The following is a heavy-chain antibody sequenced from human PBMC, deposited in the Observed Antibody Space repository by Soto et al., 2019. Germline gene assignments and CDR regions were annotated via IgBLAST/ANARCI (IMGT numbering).Heavy chain of an antibody. V-gene: IGHV4-30-2*01. D-gene: IGHD3-3*01. CDR1: GDTISTGGYT. J-gene: IGHJ6*02. CDR3: ASSSIREAIYYYYYGMDV. CDR2: TYHSGNP. Sequence: PSETLSLTCDVSGDTISTGGYTWAWIRQPPGKALEWIGHTYHSGNPYYNPSLKSRVTISVDTSKNQFSLKLSSVTAADTAVYYCASSSIREAIYYYYYGMDVWGQGTTVTVSS.